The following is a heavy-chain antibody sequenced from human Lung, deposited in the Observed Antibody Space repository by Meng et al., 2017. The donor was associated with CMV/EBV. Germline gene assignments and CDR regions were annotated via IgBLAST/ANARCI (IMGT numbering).Heavy chain of an antibody. V-gene: IGHV3-30*04. CDR1: GFIFNPYA. D-gene: IGHD3-22*01. CDR2: ISYDGSNK. J-gene: IGHJ6*02. CDR3: LRGEGGEYMRAVLIARFEMDF. Sequence: LSRAASGFIFNPYAMHWVRQAPAQGLEWVAVISYDGSNKYTSYSVQVQLTISRDNSKNKQYLQMNSLSVEDTAVYYCLRGEGGEYMRAVLIARFEMDFXGQGXTVTVSS.